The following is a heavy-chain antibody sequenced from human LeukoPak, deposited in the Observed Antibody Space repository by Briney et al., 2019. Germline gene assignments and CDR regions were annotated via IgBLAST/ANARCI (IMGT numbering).Heavy chain of an antibody. V-gene: IGHV3-30*18. CDR1: GFTFSSYD. Sequence: GGSLRLSCAASGFTFSSYDMHWVRQAPGKGLEWVAVISYDGSNKYYADSVKGRFTISRDNSKNTLYLQMNSLRAEDTAVYYCAKDSDAAPFDYWGQGTLVTVSS. J-gene: IGHJ4*02. CDR2: ISYDGSNK. CDR3: AKDSDAAPFDY. D-gene: IGHD6-6*01.